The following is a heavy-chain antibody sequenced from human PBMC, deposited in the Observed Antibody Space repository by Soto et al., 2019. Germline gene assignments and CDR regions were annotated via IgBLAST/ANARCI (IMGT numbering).Heavy chain of an antibody. V-gene: IGHV1-69*06. CDR3: ARDGDYYDSSGYESLRY. J-gene: IGHJ4*02. CDR2: IIPIFGTA. Sequence: QVQLVQSGAEVKKPGSSVKVSCKASGGTFSSYAISWVRQAPGQGLEWMGGIIPIFGTANYAQKFQGRVTITADKSTSTAYMELSSLRSEDTAVYYCARDGDYYDSSGYESLRYWGQGTLVTVSS. CDR1: GGTFSSYA. D-gene: IGHD3-22*01.